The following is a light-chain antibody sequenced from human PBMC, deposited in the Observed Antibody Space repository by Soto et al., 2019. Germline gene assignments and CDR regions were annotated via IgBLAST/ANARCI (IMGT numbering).Light chain of an antibody. Sequence: SVLPQPPSVSGAPGQRVTISCTGSSSNIGASYAVHWYRQLPGTAPRLLIYGNSDRPSGVPDRFSGSKSGTSASLVITGVQAEDEADYYCQSYDNSLSALVFGGGTKLTVL. CDR2: GNS. V-gene: IGLV1-40*01. CDR1: SSNIGASYA. J-gene: IGLJ2*01. CDR3: QSYDNSLSALV.